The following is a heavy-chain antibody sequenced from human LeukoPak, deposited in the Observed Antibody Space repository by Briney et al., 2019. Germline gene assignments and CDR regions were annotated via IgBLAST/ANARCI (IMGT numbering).Heavy chain of an antibody. CDR3: ARDGDSSGWYTTYYYYYMDV. V-gene: IGHV4-34*01. Sequence: PSETLSLTCAVYGGSFSGYYWSWIRQPPGKGLEWIGEINHSGSTNYNPSLKSRVTISVDTSKNQFSLKLISVTAADTAMYYCARDGDSSGWYTTYYYYYMDVWGKGTTVTISS. D-gene: IGHD6-19*01. J-gene: IGHJ6*03. CDR2: INHSGST. CDR1: GGSFSGYY.